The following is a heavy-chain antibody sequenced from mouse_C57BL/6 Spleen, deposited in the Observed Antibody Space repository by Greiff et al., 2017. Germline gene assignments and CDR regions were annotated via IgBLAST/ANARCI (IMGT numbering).Heavy chain of an antibody. CDR3: ARSGSGYAWFAY. CDR2: IYPSDSET. Sequence: QVQLKQPGAELVRPGSSVKLSCKASGYTFTSYWMDWVKQRPGQGLEWIGNIYPSDSETHYNQKFKDKATLPVDKSSSTAYMQLSSLTSEDAAVYYCARSGSGYAWFAYWGQGTLVTVSA. D-gene: IGHD3-2*02. V-gene: IGHV1-61*01. J-gene: IGHJ3*01. CDR1: GYTFTSYW.